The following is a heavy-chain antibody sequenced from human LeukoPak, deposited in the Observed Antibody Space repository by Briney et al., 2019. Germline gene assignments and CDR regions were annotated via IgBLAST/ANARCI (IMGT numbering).Heavy chain of an antibody. V-gene: IGHV3-23*01. CDR3: AKQTPPYGDYDY. Sequence: GGSLRLSCAASGFTFSTYAMNWVRQAPGKGLEWVSAISGSGSSTYYADSVKGRFTISRDNSKNTLYLQMNSLRAEDTAVYYCAKQTPPYGDYDYWGQGTLVTVPS. CDR1: GFTFSTYA. J-gene: IGHJ4*02. CDR2: ISGSGSST. D-gene: IGHD4-17*01.